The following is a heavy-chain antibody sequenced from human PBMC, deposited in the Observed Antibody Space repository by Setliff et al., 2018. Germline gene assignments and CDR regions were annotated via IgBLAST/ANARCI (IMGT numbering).Heavy chain of an antibody. D-gene: IGHD3-22*01. Sequence: GESLKISCAASGFTFSSYEMNWVRQAPGKGLEWVSYISSSGSTIYYADSVEGRFTISRDNAKNSLYLQMNSLRAEDTAVYYCARHYYYDSSGYLALGYWGQGTLVTVSS. CDR1: GFTFSSYE. CDR3: ARHYYYDSSGYLALGY. V-gene: IGHV3-48*03. J-gene: IGHJ4*02. CDR2: ISSSGSTI.